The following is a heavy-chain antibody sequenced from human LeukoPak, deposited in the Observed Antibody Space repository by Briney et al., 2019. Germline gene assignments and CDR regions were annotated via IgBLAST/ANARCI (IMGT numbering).Heavy chain of an antibody. J-gene: IGHJ4*02. V-gene: IGHV3-23*01. D-gene: IGHD3-10*01. Sequence: PGGSLRLSCAASGFTFSSYAMGWVRQAPGKGLEWVSAISGSGGSTYYADSVKGRFTISRDNPKNTLYLQMNSLRAEDTAVYYCARMTMVRGAQYYFDYWGQGTLVTVSS. CDR2: ISGSGGST. CDR3: ARMTMVRGAQYYFDY. CDR1: GFTFSSYA.